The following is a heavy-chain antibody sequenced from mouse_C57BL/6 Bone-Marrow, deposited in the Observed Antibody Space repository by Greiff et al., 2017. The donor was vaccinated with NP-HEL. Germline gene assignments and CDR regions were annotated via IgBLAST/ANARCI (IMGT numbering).Heavy chain of an antibody. CDR3: ERREGYGFDY. D-gene: IGHD2-2*01. V-gene: IGHV1-9*01. CDR2: ILPGSGST. J-gene: IGHJ2*01. CDR1: GYTFTGYY. Sequence: QVQLQQSGAELMKPGASVKLSCKASGYTFTGYYINWVKQRPEHGLEWIGEILPGSGSTTYNEKFKGKATFTADTSSNTAYMQLSSLTTEDSDIYECERREGYGFDYWGQGTTLTVSS.